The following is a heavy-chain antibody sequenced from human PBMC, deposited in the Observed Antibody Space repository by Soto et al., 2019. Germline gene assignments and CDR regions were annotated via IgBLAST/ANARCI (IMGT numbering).Heavy chain of an antibody. D-gene: IGHD2-8*01. CDR3: SRLRELSGSRCRADFDY. V-gene: IGHV4-34*01. Sequence: QVQLQQWGAGLLKPSETLSLTCAVYGGSFSGYYWSWIRQPPGKGLEWIGEINHSGSTNYNPSLKSRVTISVDTSKNQFSLKLSSVTAADTAVYYCSRLRELSGSRCRADFDYWGQGTLVTVSS. CDR1: GGSFSGYY. CDR2: INHSGST. J-gene: IGHJ4*02.